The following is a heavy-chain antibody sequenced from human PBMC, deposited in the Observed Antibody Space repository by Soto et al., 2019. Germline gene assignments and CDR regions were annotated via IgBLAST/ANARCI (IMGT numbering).Heavy chain of an antibody. D-gene: IGHD6-19*01. CDR3: ARGGSSDWQVALDI. CDR1: AGSFSHYY. Sequence: QVQQQPWGAGLLKPSETLSLTCAVYAGSFSHYYWNWIRQSPGKGLEWIGKIKHSGSSNYNPSLRSRVSISVDMSKNQFFLRLTSVTAADTAVYYCARGGSSDWQVALDIWGQGTMVTVSS. V-gene: IGHV4-34*01. CDR2: IKHSGSS. J-gene: IGHJ3*02.